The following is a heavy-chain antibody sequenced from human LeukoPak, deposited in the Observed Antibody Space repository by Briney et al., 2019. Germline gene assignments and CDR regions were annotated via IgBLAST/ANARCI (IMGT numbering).Heavy chain of an antibody. Sequence: SETLSLTCTVSGGSISSYYWSWIRQPPGKGLEWIGYIYYSGSTNYNPSLKSRVTISVDTSKNQFSLKLSSVTAADTAVYYCARAPHANGWFDPWGQGTLVTVSS. CDR3: ARAPHANGWFDP. CDR1: GGSISSYY. V-gene: IGHV4-59*01. CDR2: IYYSGST. J-gene: IGHJ5*02.